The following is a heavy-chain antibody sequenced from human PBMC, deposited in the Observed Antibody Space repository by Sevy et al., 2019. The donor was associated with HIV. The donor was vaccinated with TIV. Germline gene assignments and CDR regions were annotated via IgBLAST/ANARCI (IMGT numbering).Heavy chain of an antibody. Sequence: SETLSLTCNVSGGSISSGRYYWSWLRPPAGKGLEWSGRIYIRGTTNYNPSLESRITMSVDTSKTQFSLKLSSVTATDTAVDCCGRELSDYGMDVWGQGTTVTVSS. CDR1: GGSISSGRYY. CDR3: GRELSDYGMDV. J-gene: IGHJ6*02. V-gene: IGHV4-61*02. CDR2: IYIRGTT.